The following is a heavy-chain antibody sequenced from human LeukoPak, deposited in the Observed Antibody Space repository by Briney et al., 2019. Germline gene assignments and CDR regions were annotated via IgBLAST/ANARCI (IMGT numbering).Heavy chain of an antibody. J-gene: IGHJ5*02. CDR2: IYHSGST. V-gene: IGHV4-38-2*02. CDR3: AGVGAAAGIRGWFDP. CDR1: GYSISSGYY. D-gene: IGHD6-13*01. Sequence: SETLSLTCTVSGYSISSGYYWGWIRQPPGKGLEWIGSIYHSGSTYYNPSLKSRVTISVDTSKNQFSLKLSSVTAADTAVYYCAGVGAAAGIRGWFDPWGQGTLVTVSS.